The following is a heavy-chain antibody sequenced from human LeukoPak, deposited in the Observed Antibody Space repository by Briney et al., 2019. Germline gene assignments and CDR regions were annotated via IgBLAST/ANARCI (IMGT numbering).Heavy chain of an antibody. CDR3: AKGDYVWGSFDY. V-gene: IGHV3-30*18. Sequence: PGRSLRLSCAASGYTFSSYGMHWVRQAPGKGLEWVAVISYDGSNKYYADSVKGRFTISRDNSKNTLYLQMNSLRAEDTAVYYCAKGDYVWGSFDYWGQGTLVTVSS. CDR2: ISYDGSNK. CDR1: GYTFSSYG. J-gene: IGHJ4*02. D-gene: IGHD3-16*01.